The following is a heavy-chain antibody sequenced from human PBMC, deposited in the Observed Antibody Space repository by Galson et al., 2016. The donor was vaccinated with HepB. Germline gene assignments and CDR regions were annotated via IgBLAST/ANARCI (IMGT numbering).Heavy chain of an antibody. Sequence: TLSLTCALSGGSITGGTYHWTWVRQQPGKGLEWIGYIFYSGSTYYNPSLKSRVTISVDTSKNQFYLNLTSVTAADTAVYYCARDGFCSGGSCFAGGFDYWGQGTLVTVSS. CDR3: ARDGFCSGGSCFAGGFDY. V-gene: IGHV4-31*11. J-gene: IGHJ4*02. CDR2: IFYSGST. CDR1: GGSITGGTYH. D-gene: IGHD2-15*01.